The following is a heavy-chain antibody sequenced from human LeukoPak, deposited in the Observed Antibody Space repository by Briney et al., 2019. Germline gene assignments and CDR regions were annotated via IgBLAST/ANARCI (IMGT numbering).Heavy chain of an antibody. CDR3: ARVYGDPPANFDY. V-gene: IGHV4-61*01. D-gene: IGHD3-10*01. Sequence: SETLSLTCTVSGGSISSSSYYWSWIRPPPGKGLEWIGYIYYSGRTNYNPSLKSRVTISVDTSKNQFSLKLSSVTAADTAVYYCARVYGDPPANFDYWGQGTLVTVSS. J-gene: IGHJ4*02. CDR2: IYYSGRT. CDR1: GGSISSSSYY.